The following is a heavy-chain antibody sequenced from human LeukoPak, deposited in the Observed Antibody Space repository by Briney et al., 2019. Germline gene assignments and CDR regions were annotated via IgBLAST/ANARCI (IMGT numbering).Heavy chain of an antibody. V-gene: IGHV5-51*01. CDR1: GYRFTSYW. CDR2: IYPGDSDT. Sequence: GESLKISCKGSGYRFTSYWTGWVRQMPGKGLEWMGSIYPGDSDTRYSPSFQGQVTISADKSITTAYLQWSSLKASDTAMYYCATPQVSGWNFDYWGQGTLVTVSS. D-gene: IGHD6-19*01. J-gene: IGHJ4*02. CDR3: ATPQVSGWNFDY.